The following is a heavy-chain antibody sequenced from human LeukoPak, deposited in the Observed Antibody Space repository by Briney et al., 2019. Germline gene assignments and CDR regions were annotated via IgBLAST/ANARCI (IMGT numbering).Heavy chain of an antibody. V-gene: IGHV3-74*01. CDR3: ARPPYTGSRLDL. D-gene: IGHD1-26*01. J-gene: IGHJ5*02. Sequence: GGSLRLSCAPSGFTLSSKWRHWVRQVPGQGLVWVARIQTDGTHRDYADSVKGRFTLSRDNAKNTLFLQMDNLRAEDTAVYYCARPPYTGSRLDLWGQGTQVTVSS. CDR1: GFTLSSKW. CDR2: IQTDGTHR.